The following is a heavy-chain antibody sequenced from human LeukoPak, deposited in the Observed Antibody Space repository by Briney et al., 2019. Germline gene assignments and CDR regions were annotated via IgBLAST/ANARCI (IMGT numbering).Heavy chain of an antibody. CDR1: GVTFSTFA. V-gene: IGHV3-23*01. CDR3: AKGHSAYGTGFDY. Sequence: AGSLILSCAASGVTFSTFAMSWVRQAPGRGLECVSMISGGGDRTYYAESVKGRFTISRDNSKNTLYLQMNSLRAEDTAVYYCAKGHSAYGTGFDYWGQGTLVTVSS. J-gene: IGHJ4*02. CDR2: ISGGGDRT. D-gene: IGHD5-12*01.